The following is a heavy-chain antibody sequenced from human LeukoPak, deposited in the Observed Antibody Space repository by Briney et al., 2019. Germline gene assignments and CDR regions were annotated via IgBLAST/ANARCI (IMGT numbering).Heavy chain of an antibody. Sequence: SVKVSCKASGGTFSSYAISWVRQAPGQGLEWMGRIIPILGIANYAQKFQGTVTITADKSTSTAYMELSSLRSEDTAVYYCARIEYYYDSSGSPGYWGQGTLVTVSS. CDR3: ARIEYYYDSSGSPGY. CDR2: IIPILGIA. CDR1: GGTFSSYA. D-gene: IGHD3-22*01. V-gene: IGHV1-69*04. J-gene: IGHJ4*02.